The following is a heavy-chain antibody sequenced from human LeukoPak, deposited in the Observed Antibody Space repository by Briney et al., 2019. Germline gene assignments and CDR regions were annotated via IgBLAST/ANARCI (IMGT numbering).Heavy chain of an antibody. D-gene: IGHD3-16*01. Sequence: GGSLRLSCAASGFTFSTYDMHWVRQVTGEGLEWVSAIGTAGDTYYTDSVKGRFTISRDNAKNSLYLQMTSLSAGDTAVYYCVRERLGAKKRVVNYDFDLWGRGNLVTVSS. CDR1: GFTFSTYD. CDR3: VRERLGAKKRVVNYDFDL. J-gene: IGHJ2*01. V-gene: IGHV3-13*01. CDR2: IGTAGDT.